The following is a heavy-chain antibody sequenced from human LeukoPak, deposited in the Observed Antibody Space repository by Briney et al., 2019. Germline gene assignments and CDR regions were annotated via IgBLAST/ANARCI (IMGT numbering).Heavy chain of an antibody. CDR2: ISGSGGST. Sequence: GGSLRLSCAASGFTFSSYAMSWVRQAPGKGLEWVSAISGSGGSTYYADSVKGRFTISRDNSKNSLYLQMNSPRAEDTAVYYCARDQRSSGWPNYFNYWGQGTLVTVSS. CDR3: ARDQRSSGWPNYFNY. D-gene: IGHD6-19*01. V-gene: IGHV3-23*01. CDR1: GFTFSSYA. J-gene: IGHJ4*02.